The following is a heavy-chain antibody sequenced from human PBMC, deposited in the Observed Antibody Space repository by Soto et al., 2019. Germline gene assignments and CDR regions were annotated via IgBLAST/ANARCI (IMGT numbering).Heavy chain of an antibody. J-gene: IGHJ4*02. CDR2: IIPILGIA. CDR1: GGTFSSYT. CDR3: ASWHPLVTGRGRFDY. D-gene: IGHD1-20*01. V-gene: IGHV1-69*02. Sequence: QVQLVQSGAEVKKPGSSVKVSCKASGGTFSSYTISWVRQAPGQGLEWMGRIIPILGIANYAQKFQGRVTITADKSTSTAYMELSSLRSEDTAVYYCASWHPLVTGRGRFDYWGQGTLVTVSS.